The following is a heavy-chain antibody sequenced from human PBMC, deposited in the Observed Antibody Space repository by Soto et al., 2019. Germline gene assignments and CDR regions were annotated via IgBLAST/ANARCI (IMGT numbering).Heavy chain of an antibody. V-gene: IGHV1-2*02. D-gene: IGHD6-19*01. CDR2: INPNSGGT. CDR3: ARNLGIAVAGAKFDL. J-gene: IGHJ4*02. CDR1: GYPFTGYY. Sequence: GXSVKVSCKASGYPFTGYYIHWVRQAPGQGLEWMGWINPNSGGTNYAQKFQGRVTMTRDTSITTAYLELSSLRSDDTAVYYCARNLGIAVAGAKFDLWGQGTLVTVSS.